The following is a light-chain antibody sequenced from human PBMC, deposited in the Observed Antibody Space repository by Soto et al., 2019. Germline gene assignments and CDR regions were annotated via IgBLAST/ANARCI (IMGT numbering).Light chain of an antibody. V-gene: IGKV3-15*01. Sequence: EIVMTQFPVTLSVSPGERATLSCRASQSLYSDLAWYQQKPGRAPRLLIYGASARATGIPARFSGSGSGTDFTLTISSLQSEDFATYYCQQFNNYPWTFGQGTKVDIK. J-gene: IGKJ1*01. CDR1: QSLYSD. CDR2: GAS. CDR3: QQFNNYPWT.